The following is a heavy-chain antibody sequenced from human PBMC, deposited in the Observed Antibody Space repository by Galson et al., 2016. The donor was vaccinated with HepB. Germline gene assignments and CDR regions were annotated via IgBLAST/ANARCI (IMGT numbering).Heavy chain of an antibody. J-gene: IGHJ4*02. D-gene: IGHD3-16*01. Sequence: SLRLSCAASGFTFSNYDMSWVRQAPGKGLEWVSGISGSGGSTYYADSVKGRFTISRDNSKNTLYLRMSSLRDEDTAVYYCYYEGYWGQGTLVIVSS. CDR3: YYEGY. CDR2: ISGSGGST. V-gene: IGHV3-23*01. CDR1: GFTFSNYD.